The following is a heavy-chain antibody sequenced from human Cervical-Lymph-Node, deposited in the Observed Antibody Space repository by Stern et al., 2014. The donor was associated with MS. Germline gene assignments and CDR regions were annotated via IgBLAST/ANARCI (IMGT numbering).Heavy chain of an antibody. V-gene: IGHV4-61*02. Sequence: VQLVESGPGLVKPSQTLSLTCTVSGGSISSSGYYWSWIRQPADKGLEWIGRIPDSGRTYYNPSLKSRVTLSMATAQNHFSLQLTSVTAADTAVYYCATTRWDLFTWNWFDPWGQGTLVTVSS. J-gene: IGHJ5*02. CDR2: IPDSGRT. CDR1: GGSISSSGYY. CDR3: ATTRWDLFTWNWFDP. D-gene: IGHD1-26*01.